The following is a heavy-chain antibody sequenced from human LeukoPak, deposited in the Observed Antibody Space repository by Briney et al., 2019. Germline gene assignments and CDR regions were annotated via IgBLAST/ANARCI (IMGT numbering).Heavy chain of an antibody. CDR3: AKSHTMIVVVGAFDI. V-gene: IGHV3-30-3*02. CDR1: GFTFSSYA. J-gene: IGHJ3*02. CDR2: ISYDGSNK. Sequence: PGGSRRLSCAASGFTFSSYAMHWVRQAPGKGLEWVAVISYDGSNKYYADSVKGRFTISRDNSKNTLYLQMNSLRAEDTAVYYCAKSHTMIVVVGAFDIWGQGTMVTVSS. D-gene: IGHD3-22*01.